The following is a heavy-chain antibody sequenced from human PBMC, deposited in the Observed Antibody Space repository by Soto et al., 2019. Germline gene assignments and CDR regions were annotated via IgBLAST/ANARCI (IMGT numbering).Heavy chain of an antibody. CDR2: ISWNSGSI. CDR1: GFTFDDYA. CDR3: AKDRGLVLSFYFDY. V-gene: IGHV3-9*01. Sequence: EVQLVESGGGLVQPGRSLRLSCAASGFTFDDYAMHWVRQAPGKGLEWVSGISWNSGSIGYADSVKGRFTISRDNAKNALYLQMNRQRAEDTALYYCAKDRGLVLSFYFDYWGQGTLVTVSS. J-gene: IGHJ4*02. D-gene: IGHD6-19*01.